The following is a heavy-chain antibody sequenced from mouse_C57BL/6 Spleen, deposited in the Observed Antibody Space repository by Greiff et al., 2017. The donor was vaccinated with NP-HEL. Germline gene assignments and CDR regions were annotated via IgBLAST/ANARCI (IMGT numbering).Heavy chain of an antibody. D-gene: IGHD1-1*01. CDR3: ARHHFYGSSEYYFDY. V-gene: IGHV1-55*01. CDR2: IYPGSGST. J-gene: IGHJ2*01. CDR1: GYTFTSYW. Sequence: VQLQQPGAELVKPGASVKMSCKASGYTFTSYWITWVKQRPGQGLEWIGDIYPGSGSTNYNEKFKSKATLTVDTSSSTAYMQLSSLTSEDSAVYYCARHHFYGSSEYYFDYWGQGTTLTVSS.